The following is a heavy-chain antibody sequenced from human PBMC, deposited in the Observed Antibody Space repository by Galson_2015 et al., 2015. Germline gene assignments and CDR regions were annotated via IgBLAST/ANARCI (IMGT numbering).Heavy chain of an antibody. D-gene: IGHD1-26*01. Sequence: SETLSLTCAVSGGSISISNWWSWVRQPPGKGLEWIGEIYHSGSTNYNPSLKSRVTISVDKSKNQFSLKLSSVTAADTAVYYCARLCIVGATTGWFDPWGQGTLVTVSS. CDR2: IYHSGST. V-gene: IGHV4-4*02. J-gene: IGHJ5*02. CDR1: GGSISISNW. CDR3: ARLCIVGATTGWFDP.